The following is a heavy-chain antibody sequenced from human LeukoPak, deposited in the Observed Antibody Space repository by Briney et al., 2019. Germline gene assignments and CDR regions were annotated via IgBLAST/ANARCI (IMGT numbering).Heavy chain of an antibody. J-gene: IGHJ4*02. D-gene: IGHD3-10*01. Sequence: SESLSLTCTVSGGSISSSNYYWSWIRQPPGEALEWIASINHGGTTYYSPSLKSRVTISVDTSKNQFSLRLSSVTAADTAVYLCARYVVYGSGKYYFDYWGQGSLVTVSS. V-gene: IGHV4-39*01. CDR1: GGSISSSNYY. CDR2: INHGGTT. CDR3: ARYVVYGSGKYYFDY.